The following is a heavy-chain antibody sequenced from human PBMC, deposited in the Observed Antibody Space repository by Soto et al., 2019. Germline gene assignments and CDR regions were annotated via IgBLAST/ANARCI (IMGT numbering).Heavy chain of an antibody. CDR2: ISGDGSST. CDR3: ARSLPGTYGAFDL. Sequence: EVQLVDSGGGLVQPGGSLRLSCAAPEFTFRSYWMHWVRQSPGKGLVWVSRISGDGSSTNYADSVKGRFTISRDNAKNTVYLQIDSLRAEDTAVYYCARSLPGTYGAFDLWGQGTVVTVSS. D-gene: IGHD1-7*01. CDR1: EFTFRSYW. J-gene: IGHJ3*01. V-gene: IGHV3-74*01.